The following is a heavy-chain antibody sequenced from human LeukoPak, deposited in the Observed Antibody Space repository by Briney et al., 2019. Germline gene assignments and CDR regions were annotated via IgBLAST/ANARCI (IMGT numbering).Heavy chain of an antibody. CDR1: GFTFTKSA. CDR3: AAGLRGPTVTGKYYYYGMDV. D-gene: IGHD4-11*01. J-gene: IGHJ6*02. V-gene: IGHV1-58*01. Sequence: SVKVSCKASGFTFTKSALQWVRQARGQRLEWIGWIVVGSGNTDYAQKFQERVTITRDMFTSTAYMELSSLRSEDTAVYYCAAGLRGPTVTGKYYYYGMDVWGQGTTDTVSS. CDR2: IVVGSGNT.